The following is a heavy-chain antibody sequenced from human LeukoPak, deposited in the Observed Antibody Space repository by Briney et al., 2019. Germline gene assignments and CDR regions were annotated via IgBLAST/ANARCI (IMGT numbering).Heavy chain of an antibody. J-gene: IGHJ6*03. CDR3: ARLSRDGHNYNYYYYYMDV. CDR1: GGSISSYY. Sequence: SETLSLTCTVSGGSISSYYWSWIRQPPGKGLEWIGYIYYSGSTNYNPSLKSRVTISVDTSKNQFSLKLSSVTAADTAVYYCARLSRDGHNYNYYYYYMDVWGKGTTVTVSS. CDR2: IYYSGST. V-gene: IGHV4-59*08. D-gene: IGHD5-24*01.